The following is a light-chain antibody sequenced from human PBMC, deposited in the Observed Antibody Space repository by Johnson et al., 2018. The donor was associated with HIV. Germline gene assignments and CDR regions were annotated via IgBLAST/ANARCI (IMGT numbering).Light chain of an antibody. CDR1: SSNIGNNY. V-gene: IGLV1-51*01. J-gene: IGLJ1*01. CDR3: GTWDTRLSGGPV. Sequence: QSVLTQPPSVSAAPGQKVTISCSGSSSNIGNNYVSCHQQLPGTAPKLLIYDNNKRPSGIPDRLSGSKSGTSATLGITGLQTGDEADYYCGTWDTRLSGGPVFGTGTKVTGL. CDR2: DNN.